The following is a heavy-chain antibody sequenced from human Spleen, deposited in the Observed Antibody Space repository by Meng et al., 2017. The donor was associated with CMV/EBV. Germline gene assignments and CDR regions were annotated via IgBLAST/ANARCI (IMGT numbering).Heavy chain of an antibody. CDR2: INDASNSK. V-gene: IGHV3-48*03. CDR1: GFNFRIFE. J-gene: IGHJ4*02. CDR3: ARTPQGYSYGYSSFYFDS. Sequence: GESLKSSCAASGFNFRIFEMNWVRQTPGKGLEWISYINDASNSKFYADSVKGRFTISRDNAQNSVFLYMDSLRVDDTAVYYCARTPQGYSYGYSSFYFDSWGQGTLVTVSS. D-gene: IGHD5-18*01.